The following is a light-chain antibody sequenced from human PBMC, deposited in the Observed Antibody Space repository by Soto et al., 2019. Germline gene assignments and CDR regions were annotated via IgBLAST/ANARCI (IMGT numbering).Light chain of an antibody. CDR3: HYYNNYCWT. CDR2: KTS. CDR1: QSISSW. V-gene: IGKV1-5*03. J-gene: IGKJ1*01. Sequence: DIQLTQSPSTLSASVGDRVTITCRASQSISSWLAWYQQKPGKAPKFLIYKTSNLESGVPSRFSGSGSGTEFTLTISSLQPDDFATYSCHYYNNYCWTFGQGTKVDIK.